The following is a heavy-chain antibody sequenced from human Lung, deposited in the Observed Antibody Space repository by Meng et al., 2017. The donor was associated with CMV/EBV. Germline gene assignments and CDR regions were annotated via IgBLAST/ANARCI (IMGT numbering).Heavy chain of an antibody. CDR2: IRSSSSYT. Sequence: GGSLRLXCAASGFTFSSYTMHWVRQAPGKGLEWVSLIRSSSSYTYYADSLKGRFTISRDNAKNSLYLQMNSLRAEDTAVYYCARDPTRYNWNYGNWFFDLXGRGXLVTVSS. J-gene: IGHJ2*01. CDR1: GFTFSSYT. D-gene: IGHD1-7*01. CDR3: ARDPTRYNWNYGNWFFDL. V-gene: IGHV3-21*01.